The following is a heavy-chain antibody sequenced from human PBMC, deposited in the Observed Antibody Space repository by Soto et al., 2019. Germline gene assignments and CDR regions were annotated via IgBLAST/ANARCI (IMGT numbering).Heavy chain of an antibody. J-gene: IGHJ5*01. D-gene: IGHD2-21*02. CDR2: IIPLFGTP. CDR3: ARASPVICGGDPCCRLDSSFDS. Sequence: QVQLVQSGAEVRKPGSSLRVSCKSSGATFSTTGISWVRQAPGQGLEWMGGIIPLFGTPKYARNFQGRVSITADEATKTVYLELNSLGPDDAGVYYCARASPVICGGDPCCRLDSSFDSWGQGSLVLVSS. CDR1: GATFSTTG. V-gene: IGHV1-69*01.